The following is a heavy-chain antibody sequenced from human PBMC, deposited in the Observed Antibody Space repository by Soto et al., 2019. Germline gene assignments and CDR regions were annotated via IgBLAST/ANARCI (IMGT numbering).Heavy chain of an antibody. J-gene: IGHJ4*02. CDR1: GFTFSSYA. CDR2: ISSNGGST. D-gene: IGHD4-17*01. Sequence: SGGGLVQPGGSLRLSCAASGFTFSSYAMHWVRQAPGKGLEYVSAISSNGGSTYYANSVKGRFTISRDNSKNTLYLQMGSLIAEDMAVYYCARAGGRYGDYGDYWGQGTLVTVSS. CDR3: ARAGGRYGDYGDY. V-gene: IGHV3-64*01.